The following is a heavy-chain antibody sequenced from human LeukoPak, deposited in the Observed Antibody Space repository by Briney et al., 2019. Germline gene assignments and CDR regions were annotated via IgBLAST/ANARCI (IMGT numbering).Heavy chain of an antibody. D-gene: IGHD6-13*01. CDR1: GDSISNYY. CDR3: ARAKQQLVRGGYYYYYMDV. CDR2: IYYSGST. V-gene: IGHV4-59*01. Sequence: SETLSLTCTVSGDSISNYYWSWIRQPPGKGLESIAYIYYSGSTNYNPSLKSRVTISVDRSKNQFSLKLSSVTAADTAVYYCARAKQQLVRGGYYYYYMDVWGKGTTVSVSS. J-gene: IGHJ6*03.